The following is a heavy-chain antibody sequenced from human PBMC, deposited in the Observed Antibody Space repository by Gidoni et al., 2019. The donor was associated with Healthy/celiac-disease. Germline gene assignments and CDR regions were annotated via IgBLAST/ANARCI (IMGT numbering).Heavy chain of an antibody. V-gene: IGHV4-61*02. Sequence: QVQLQEAGPGLVKPSQTLSLTCTVSGGSISSGSYYWSWLRQPAGKGLEWIGRIYTSGSTNYNPSLKSRVTMSVDTSKNQFSLKLSSVTAADTAVYYCASGGYCTNGVCYDPWGQGTLVTVSS. CDR1: GGSISSGSYY. CDR2: IYTSGST. CDR3: ASGGYCTNGVCYDP. J-gene: IGHJ5*02. D-gene: IGHD2-8*01.